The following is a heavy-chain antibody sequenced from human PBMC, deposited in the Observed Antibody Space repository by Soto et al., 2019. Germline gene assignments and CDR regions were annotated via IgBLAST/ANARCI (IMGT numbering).Heavy chain of an antibody. V-gene: IGHV3-48*02. CDR1: GFTFSSNS. Sequence: EVQVVESGGGLVQPGGSLRLSCAASGFTFSSNSMNWVRQAPGKGLEGISYISSSSSTIYADSGKGRFTISRDNAKNSLYLQMNSLRDEDTAVYYCARVIWSGHLTSDLWGQGTLVTVSS. D-gene: IGHD3-3*01. CDR2: ISSSSSTI. CDR3: ARVIWSGHLTSDL. J-gene: IGHJ5*02.